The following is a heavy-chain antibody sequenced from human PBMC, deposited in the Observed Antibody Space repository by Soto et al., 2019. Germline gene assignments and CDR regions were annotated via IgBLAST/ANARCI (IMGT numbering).Heavy chain of an antibody. CDR1: GFSISSGDYY. CDR3: ARARGADYGDYESHFDY. Sequence: SETLSLTCTVSGFSISSGDYYWSWIRQPPGKGLEWTGYIYYSGSTYYNPPLKSRVTISVDTSKNQFSLKLSSVTAAGTAVYYCARARGADYGDYESHFDYWGQGTLVTVS. D-gene: IGHD4-17*01. J-gene: IGHJ4*02. V-gene: IGHV4-30-4*01. CDR2: IYYSGST.